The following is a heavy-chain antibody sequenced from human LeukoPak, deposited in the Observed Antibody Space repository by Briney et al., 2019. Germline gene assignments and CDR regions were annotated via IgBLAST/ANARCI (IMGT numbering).Heavy chain of an antibody. D-gene: IGHD3-22*01. J-gene: IGHJ4*02. V-gene: IGHV3-21*06. Sequence: GGSLRLSCAASGFTFSTYSMSWVRQAPGKGLEWVSSISSGGTFTYYADSVKGRFTISRDNARNSLYLQMNSLRAEDTAVYYCASRDCTSGLRPFGYWGQGTLVTVSS. CDR2: ISSGGTFT. CDR3: ASRDCTSGLRPFGY. CDR1: GFTFSTYS.